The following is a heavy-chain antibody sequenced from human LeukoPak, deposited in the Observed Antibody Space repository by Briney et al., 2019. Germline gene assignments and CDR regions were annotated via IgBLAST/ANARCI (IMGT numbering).Heavy chain of an antibody. D-gene: IGHD6-13*01. CDR2: IYPGDSDT. J-gene: IGHJ2*01. CDR3: ARHPVPGYSSSWHFDL. V-gene: IGHV5-51*01. Sequence: GESLKISCMSSGYSFTNYWIGWVRQMPGKGLEWMGIIYPGDSDTRYSPSFQGQVTISADKSISTAYLQWSSLKASDTATYYCARHPVPGYSSSWHFDLWGRGSLVTVSS. CDR1: GYSFTNYW.